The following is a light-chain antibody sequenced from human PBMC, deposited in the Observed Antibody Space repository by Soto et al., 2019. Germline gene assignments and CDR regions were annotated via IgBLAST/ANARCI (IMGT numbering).Light chain of an antibody. CDR1: QSASSSY. J-gene: IGKJ2*01. Sequence: EIVLTQSPGTLSLSPGERATLSCRASQSASSSYLAWYQQKLGQAPRLLIYGASSRATGIPDRFSGSGSGTDFTLTISRLEPEDFAVYYCQQYGSSRNTFGQGTKLEIK. CDR2: GAS. V-gene: IGKV3-20*01. CDR3: QQYGSSRNT.